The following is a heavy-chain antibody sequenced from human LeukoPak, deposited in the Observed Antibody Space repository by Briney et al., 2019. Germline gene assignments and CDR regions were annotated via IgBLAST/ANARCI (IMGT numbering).Heavy chain of an antibody. V-gene: IGHV3-30*04. D-gene: IGHD6-6*01. CDR1: GFTFSLYS. J-gene: IGHJ6*03. CDR3: ARDVRRRYVQDPAEPVLPTYYHYYYMDV. Sequence: GGSLRLSCAASGFTFSLYSIHWVRQAPGKGLEWVAGVSFDETQRHYAASAKGRFTISRDTSKPTVFLQMNSLRSEDTAVYYCARDVRRRYVQDPAEPVLPTYYHYYYMDVWGKGTTVTVSS. CDR2: VSFDETQR.